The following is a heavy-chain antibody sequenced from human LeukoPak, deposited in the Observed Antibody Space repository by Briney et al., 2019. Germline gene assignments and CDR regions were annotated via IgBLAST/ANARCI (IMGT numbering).Heavy chain of an antibody. V-gene: IGHV3-23*01. Sequence: GGSLRLSCAASRFTFSNYAMSWVRQAPGKGLEWVSAISGSAGSTYHADSVKGRFTISRDNSKNTLYLQMNSLRADDTAVYYCAMKAVPRPRLHDAFDFWGQGTVVSVSS. CDR2: ISGSAGST. D-gene: IGHD5-24*01. CDR1: RFTFSNYA. J-gene: IGHJ3*01. CDR3: AMKAVPRPRLHDAFDF.